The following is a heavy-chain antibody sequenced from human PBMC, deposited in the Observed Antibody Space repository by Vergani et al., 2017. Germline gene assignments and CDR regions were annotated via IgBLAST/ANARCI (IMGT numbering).Heavy chain of an antibody. Sequence: QVQLVQSGAEVKKPGSSVKVSCKASGGTFSSYAISWVRQAPGQGLEWMGWINPNSGGTNYAQKFQGRVTMTRDTSISTAYMELSRLRSDDTAVYYCARATCSGGSCYRGFEYWGQGSLITVSS. CDR2: INPNSGGT. CDR1: GGTFSSYA. V-gene: IGHV1-2*02. CDR3: ARATCSGGSCYRGFEY. J-gene: IGHJ4*02. D-gene: IGHD2-15*01.